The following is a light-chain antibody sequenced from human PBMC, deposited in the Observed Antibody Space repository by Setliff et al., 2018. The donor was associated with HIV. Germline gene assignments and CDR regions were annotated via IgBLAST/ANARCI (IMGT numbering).Light chain of an antibody. CDR2: DVT. Sequence: QPALTQPASVSGSPGQSITISCTGSSSDVGGYMSVSWYQQYPGEVPKLMIYDVTKRPSGISNRFSGSKSGSTASLTISGLQAEDEADYYCCSYAGSDTWIFGGGTKVTVL. J-gene: IGLJ2*01. CDR1: SSDVGGYMS. CDR3: CSYAGSDTWI. V-gene: IGLV2-23*02.